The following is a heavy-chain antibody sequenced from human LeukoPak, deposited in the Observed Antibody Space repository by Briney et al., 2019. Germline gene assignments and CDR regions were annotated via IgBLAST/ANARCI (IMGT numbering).Heavy chain of an antibody. CDR2: IYHSGST. V-gene: IGHV4-39*07. D-gene: IGHD4-17*01. J-gene: IGHJ4*02. CDR3: ARGSLGEGTFDY. Sequence: PSETLSLTCTVSGGSISSSSYYWGWIRQPPGKGLEWIGEIYHSGSTNYNPSLKSRVTISVDTSKNQFSLKLSSVTAADTAVYYCARGSLGEGTFDYWGQGTLVTVSS. CDR1: GGSISSSSYY.